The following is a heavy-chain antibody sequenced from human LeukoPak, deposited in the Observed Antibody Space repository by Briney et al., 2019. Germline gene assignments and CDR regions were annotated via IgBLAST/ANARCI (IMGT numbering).Heavy chain of an antibody. CDR1: GGSIISNY. CDR2: IYYSGST. D-gene: IGHD6-19*01. Sequence: SETLSLTCTVSGGSIISNYWSWIRQPPEKGLEWIGSIYYSGSTYYNPSLKSRVTISVDTSKNQFSLKLSSVTAADTAVYYCARSPIAVAGTEYYFDYWGQGTLVTVSS. J-gene: IGHJ4*02. CDR3: ARSPIAVAGTEYYFDY. V-gene: IGHV4-59*05.